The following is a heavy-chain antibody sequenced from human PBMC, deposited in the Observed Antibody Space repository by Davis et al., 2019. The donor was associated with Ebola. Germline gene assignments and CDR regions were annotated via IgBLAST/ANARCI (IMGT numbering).Heavy chain of an antibody. V-gene: IGHV1-69*13. CDR3: AREEVDTAMVPYFDY. CDR2: IIPIFGTA. J-gene: IGHJ4*02. Sequence: SVKVSCKASGGTFSSYAISWVRQAPGQGLEWMGGIIPIFGTANYAQKFQGRVTITADESTSTAYMELSSLRSEDTAVYYCAREEVDTAMVPYFDYWGQGTLVTVSS. CDR1: GGTFSSYA. D-gene: IGHD5-18*01.